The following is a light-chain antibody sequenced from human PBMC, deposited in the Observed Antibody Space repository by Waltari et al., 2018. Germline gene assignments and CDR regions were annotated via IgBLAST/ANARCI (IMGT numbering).Light chain of an antibody. J-gene: IGKJ1*01. Sequence: EIVLTQPPGTLSLSPGESATLSCRASQSVGTPVTWYQQKPGQAPRLLIYDVSNRATAIPDRFSGSGSGTDFTLTISSLEPEDFAVYYCHQRSNWPRTFGQGTKVELK. CDR1: QSVGTP. V-gene: IGKV3-11*01. CDR3: HQRSNWPRT. CDR2: DVS.